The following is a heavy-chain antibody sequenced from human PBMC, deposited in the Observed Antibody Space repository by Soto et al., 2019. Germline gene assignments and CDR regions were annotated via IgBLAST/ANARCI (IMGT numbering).Heavy chain of an antibody. CDR3: AKDDVAGDGWGRVAD. Sequence: DVHLLESGGGLVQPGGSLRLSCAASGFSFSRYAMIWVRQAPGKGQEWVSGITGSGGTIEYAASVKGRFTISRDNSKKTVDRQMNSRRAEDTGMYYCAKDDVAGDGWGRVADWGQRILVTVS. CDR1: GFSFSRYA. J-gene: IGHJ1*01. D-gene: IGHD2-21*02. CDR2: ITGSGGTI. V-gene: IGHV3-23*01.